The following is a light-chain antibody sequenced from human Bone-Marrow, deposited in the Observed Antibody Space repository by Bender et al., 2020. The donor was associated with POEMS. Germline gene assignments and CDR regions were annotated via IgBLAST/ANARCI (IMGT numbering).Light chain of an antibody. CDR1: NIGGKN. CDR3: QVWDSSNDQSV. Sequence: SYVLTQSPSVSVAPGETARITCGGNNIGGKNVHWYQQKPGQAPILVAYDDRDRPSGIPERFTGSNSGNTATLTIGRVEAGDEADFYCQVWDSSNDQSVFGGGTKLIVL. CDR2: DDR. J-gene: IGLJ2*01. V-gene: IGLV3-21*02.